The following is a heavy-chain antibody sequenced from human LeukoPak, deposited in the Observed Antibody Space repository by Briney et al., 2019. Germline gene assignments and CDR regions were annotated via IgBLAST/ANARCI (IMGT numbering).Heavy chain of an antibody. J-gene: IGHJ4*02. CDR3: TKDITAGGLDY. Sequence: PGRSLRLSCAASGFTFSSYAMHWVRQAPGKGLEWVAVISYDESNKYYADSVKGRFTISRDNAKNSLYLQMNSLRTDDTALYYCTKDITAGGLDYWGQGTLVTVSS. V-gene: IGHV3-30-3*01. CDR2: ISYDESNK. CDR1: GFTFSSYA. D-gene: IGHD6-13*01.